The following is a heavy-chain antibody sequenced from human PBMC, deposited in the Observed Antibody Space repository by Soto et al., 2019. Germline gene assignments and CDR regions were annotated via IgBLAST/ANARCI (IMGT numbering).Heavy chain of an antibody. V-gene: IGHV3-48*02. D-gene: IGHD3-3*01. J-gene: IGHJ5*02. CDR3: ARESRFLEWLSLNWFDP. CDR1: GFTFSSYA. CDR2: ISSSSSTI. Sequence: HPGGSLRLSCAASGFTFSSYAMSWVRQAPGKGLEWVSYISSSSSTIYYADSVKGRFTISRDNAKNSLYLQMNSLRDEDTAVYYCARESRFLEWLSLNWFDPWGQGTLVTVSS.